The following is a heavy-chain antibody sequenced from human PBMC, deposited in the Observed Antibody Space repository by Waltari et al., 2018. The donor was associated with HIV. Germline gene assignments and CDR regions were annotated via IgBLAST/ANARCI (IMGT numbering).Heavy chain of an antibody. CDR2: INPIRGGT. V-gene: IGHV1-2*06. J-gene: IGHJ4*02. Sequence: QVQVVQSGTEVKKPGASVKVSCKASGYTFTGYYMNWVRQAPGQGLEWMGRINPIRGGTNPAQEFQGRVTMTWDTASSTAYLELSSLRSDDTAVYDCARDGQHYDQDYWGQGTLVTGSS. CDR1: GYTFTGYY. CDR3: ARDGQHYDQDY. D-gene: IGHD5-12*01.